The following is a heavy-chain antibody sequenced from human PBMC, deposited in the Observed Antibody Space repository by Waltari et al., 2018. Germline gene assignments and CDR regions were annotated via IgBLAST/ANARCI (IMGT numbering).Heavy chain of an antibody. CDR3: ARGWAPNI. J-gene: IGHJ4*02. CDR2: RKEDGSEK. Sequence: EAQLVESGGSLVQPGGSLRLSCAASGFPFSSSWRTWVRQAPEKGLEWVANRKEDGSEKYYVDSVKGRFTVSRDNAKNSLYLQMNSLRAEDTAVYYCARGWAPNIWGQGTLVTVSS. CDR1: GFPFSSSW. V-gene: IGHV3-7*01.